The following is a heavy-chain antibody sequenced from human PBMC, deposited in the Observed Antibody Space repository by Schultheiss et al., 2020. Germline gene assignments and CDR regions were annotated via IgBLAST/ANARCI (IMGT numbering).Heavy chain of an antibody. CDR1: GGSISSGGYY. CDR3: ARHKITIFGVALRWVDP. J-gene: IGHJ5*02. CDR2: IYYSGST. Sequence: SETLSLTCTVSGGSISSGGYYWSWIRQHPGKGLEWIGYIYYSGSTYYNPSLKSRVTISVDTSKNQFSLKLSSVTAADTAVYYCARHKITIFGVALRWVDPWGQGTLVTVSS. V-gene: IGHV4-39*01. D-gene: IGHD3-3*01.